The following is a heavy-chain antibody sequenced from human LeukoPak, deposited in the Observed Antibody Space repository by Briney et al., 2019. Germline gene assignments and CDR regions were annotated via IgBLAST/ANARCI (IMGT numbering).Heavy chain of an antibody. CDR2: IYYSGST. CDR3: ATTQDYPGGAFDI. Sequence: SETLSLTCTVSGGSISSYYWSWIRQPPGKGLEWIGSIYYSGSTYYNPSLKSRVTISVDTSKNQFSLKLSSVTAADTAVYYCATTQDYPGGAFDIWGQGTMVTVSS. V-gene: IGHV4-59*05. D-gene: IGHD3-16*01. J-gene: IGHJ3*02. CDR1: GGSISSYY.